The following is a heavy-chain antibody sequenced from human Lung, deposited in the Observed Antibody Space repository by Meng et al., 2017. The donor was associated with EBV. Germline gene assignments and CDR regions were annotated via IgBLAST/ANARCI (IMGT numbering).Heavy chain of an antibody. CDR1: GGSVISGGYY. CDR2: IYYTGSS. V-gene: IGHV4-31*03. D-gene: IGHD3-10*01. CDR3: ANAGRFGESLGDY. Sequence: QVQLPASGPGLVQPSQTLSLTCTVSGGSVISGGYYWSWTRQQPGKGLEWIGYIYYTGSSFYNPSLKSRVTISVDTSKNQFSLNLSSVTAADTAVYYCANAGRFGESLGDYWGQGILVTVSS. J-gene: IGHJ4*02.